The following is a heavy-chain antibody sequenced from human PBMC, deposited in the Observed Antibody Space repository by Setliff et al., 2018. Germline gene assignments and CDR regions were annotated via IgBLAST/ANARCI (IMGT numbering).Heavy chain of an antibody. V-gene: IGHV3-21*01. J-gene: IGHJ3*02. CDR3: ARGGGGHIVVATFDFDI. D-gene: IGHD2-21*01. CDR2: SSTTGRYT. CDR1: GFTFSDHS. Sequence: GSLRLSCAASGFTFSDHSMNWVRQAPGKGLEWVSSSSTTGRYTFYADSVEGRFTVSGDNAKDSRYLEMNSLRADDTAVYYCARGGGGHIVVATFDFDIWGQGTRVTVSS.